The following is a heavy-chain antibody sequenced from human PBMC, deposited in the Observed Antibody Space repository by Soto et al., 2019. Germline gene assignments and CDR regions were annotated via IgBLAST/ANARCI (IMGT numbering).Heavy chain of an antibody. CDR2: ISGSDGNT. Sequence: GESLKISCAASGFTFSNYGLSWVRQAPGKGLEWVSAISGSDGNTYYTDSVKGRFAISRDNSKNTLYLQMNNLRAEDTAVYYCAKGSRSTGRPSEYWGQGTLVTVSS. CDR3: AKGSRSTGRPSEY. CDR1: GFTFSNYG. V-gene: IGHV3-23*01. D-gene: IGHD3-10*01. J-gene: IGHJ4*02.